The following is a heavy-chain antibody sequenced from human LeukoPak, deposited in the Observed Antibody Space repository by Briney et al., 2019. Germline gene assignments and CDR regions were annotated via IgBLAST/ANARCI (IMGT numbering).Heavy chain of an antibody. V-gene: IGHV4-34*01. Sequence: SETLPLTCAVYGGSFSGYYWSWIRQPPGKGLEWIGEINHSGSTNYNPSLKSRVTISVDTSKNQFSLKLSSVTAADTAVYYCARGSYDSSGYYVTHAFDIWGQGTMVTVSS. J-gene: IGHJ3*02. D-gene: IGHD3-22*01. CDR3: ARGSYDSSGYYVTHAFDI. CDR2: INHSGST. CDR1: GGSFSGYY.